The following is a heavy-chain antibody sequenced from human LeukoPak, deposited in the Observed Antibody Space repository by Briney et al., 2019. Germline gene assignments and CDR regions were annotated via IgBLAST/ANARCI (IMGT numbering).Heavy chain of an antibody. CDR3: ARDDYFDSSGYRAVGFNP. Sequence: SETLSLTCAVSGGFNNSVGYSWSSIRQPPGKGLEWIGYIYHGGSTYYNPSHKSRVTISVDRSKNQFSLKLSSVTAADTAVYYCARDDYFDSSGYRAVGFNPRGQGNLVTVSS. D-gene: IGHD3-22*01. J-gene: IGHJ5*02. CDR2: IYHGGST. CDR1: GGFNNSVGYS. V-gene: IGHV4-30-2*01.